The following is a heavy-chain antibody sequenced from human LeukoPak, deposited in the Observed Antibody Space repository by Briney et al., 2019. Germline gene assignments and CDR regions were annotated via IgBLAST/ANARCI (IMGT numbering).Heavy chain of an antibody. J-gene: IGHJ5*02. CDR2: INPNSGDT. CDR1: GYTFTGYY. V-gene: IGHV1-2*02. D-gene: IGHD2/OR15-2a*01. Sequence: ASVKVSCKTSGYTFTGYYTHWVRQAPGQGLEWMGWINPNSGDTNYAQKFQGRVTMTRDTSISTAYMELSRLRSDDTAVYYCARGERGISTGWFDPWGQGTLVTVSS. CDR3: ARGERGISTGWFDP.